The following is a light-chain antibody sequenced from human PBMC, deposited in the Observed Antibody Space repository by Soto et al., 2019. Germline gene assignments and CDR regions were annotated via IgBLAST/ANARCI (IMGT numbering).Light chain of an antibody. CDR3: QQRGDWPPIT. J-gene: IGKJ5*01. Sequence: EIVLTQSPGTLSLSPGERATLSCRASHIFSSSYLAWYQQKAGQAPRPLIYAASSRAPGVPDRFRGSGSGTDFSLTISSLEPEDFAVYYCQQRGDWPPITFGQGTRLEIK. CDR1: HIFSSSY. V-gene: IGKV3D-20*02. CDR2: AAS.